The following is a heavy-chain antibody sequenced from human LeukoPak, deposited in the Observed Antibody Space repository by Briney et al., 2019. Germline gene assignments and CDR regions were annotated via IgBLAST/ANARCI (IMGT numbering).Heavy chain of an antibody. J-gene: IGHJ4*02. Sequence: GGSLRLSCAASGFTFSSYAMNWVRQAPGKGLEWVSAISGSGGSTYYADSVKGRFTISRDNSKNTLYLQMNSLRAEDTAVYYCAKGFCHVGATTVYDYWGQGTLVTVSS. CDR3: AKGFCHVGATTVYDY. CDR1: GFTFSSYA. D-gene: IGHD1-26*01. CDR2: ISGSGGST. V-gene: IGHV3-23*01.